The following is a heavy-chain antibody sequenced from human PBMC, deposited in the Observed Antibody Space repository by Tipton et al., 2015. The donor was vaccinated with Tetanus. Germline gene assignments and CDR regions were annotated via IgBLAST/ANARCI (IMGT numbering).Heavy chain of an antibody. CDR1: GGSLRSSDYY. CDR3: ARLREIVSRSGWAFDY. J-gene: IGHJ4*02. D-gene: IGHD5/OR15-5a*01. V-gene: IGHV4-39*02. CDR2: VSYSGRT. Sequence: TLSLTCIVSGGSLRSSDYYGAWVRQSPLKGLEWIGSVSYSGRTYYNPSLKSRVTMPVDTSKKDFSVRLTSVTAADTAVYYCARLREIVSRSGWAFDYWGQGILVTVAS.